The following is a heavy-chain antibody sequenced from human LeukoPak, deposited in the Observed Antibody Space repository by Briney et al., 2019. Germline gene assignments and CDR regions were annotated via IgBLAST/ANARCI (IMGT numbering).Heavy chain of an antibody. CDR1: GGTFSSYA. J-gene: IGHJ4*02. V-gene: IGHV1-69*01. CDR2: IIPIFGTA. Sequence: ASVKVSCKASGGTFSSYAISWVRQAPGQGLEWMGGIIPIFGTANYAQKFQGRVTITADESTSTAYMELSSLRSEDTAVYYCARGSLADIVARYCSGGSCYSFDYWGQGTLVTVSS. CDR3: ARGSLADIVARYCSGGSCYSFDY. D-gene: IGHD2-15*01.